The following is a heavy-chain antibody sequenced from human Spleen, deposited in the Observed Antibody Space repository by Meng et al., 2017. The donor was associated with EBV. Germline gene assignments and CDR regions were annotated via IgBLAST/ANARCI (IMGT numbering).Heavy chain of an antibody. CDR2: INHSGNT. V-gene: IGHV4-34*01. D-gene: IGHD4-17*01. Sequence: LPAWWQELLPPSEHLAITFAVDGGSFSGYYWSWIRQSPGTGLQWIGEINHSGNTIYNPSLKSRVTLSVDTSKLQFSLNLTSVTAADTAVYYCARGSGDYLKLDCFDPWGQGTLVTVSS. J-gene: IGHJ5*02. CDR1: GGSFSGYY. CDR3: ARGSGDYLKLDCFDP.